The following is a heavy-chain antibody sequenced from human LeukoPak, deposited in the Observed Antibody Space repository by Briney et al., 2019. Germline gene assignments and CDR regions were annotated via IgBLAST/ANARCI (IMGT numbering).Heavy chain of an antibody. CDR1: GGTFSSYA. CDR2: IIPIFGTA. J-gene: IGHJ4*02. V-gene: IGHV1-69*05. Sequence: GASVKVSCKASGGTFSSYAISWVRQAPGQGLEWMGRIIPIFGTANYAQKFQGRVTITTDESTSTAYMELSSLRSEDTAEYYCARDRYDSSGYYKDWGQGTLVTVSS. CDR3: ARDRYDSSGYYKD. D-gene: IGHD3-22*01.